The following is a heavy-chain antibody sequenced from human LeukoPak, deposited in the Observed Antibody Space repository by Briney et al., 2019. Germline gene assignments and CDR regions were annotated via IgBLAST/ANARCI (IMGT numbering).Heavy chain of an antibody. Sequence: SVKVSCKASGGTFISYAISWVRQAPGQGLEWMGGIIPIFGTANYAQKFQGRVTITADESTSTAYMELGSLRSEDTAMYYCARDPTTVYYYGMDVCGQGTTVTVSS. J-gene: IGHJ6*02. CDR3: ARDPTTVYYYGMDV. CDR1: GGTFISYA. CDR2: IIPIFGTA. D-gene: IGHD4-11*01. V-gene: IGHV1-69*13.